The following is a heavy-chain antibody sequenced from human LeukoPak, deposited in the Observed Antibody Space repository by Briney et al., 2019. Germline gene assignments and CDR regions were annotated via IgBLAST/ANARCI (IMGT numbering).Heavy chain of an antibody. D-gene: IGHD5-12*01. V-gene: IGHV4-59*12. Sequence: SETLSLTCTVSGGSISSYSWSWIRQPPGKGLEWIGYIYYSGSTYYNPSLKSRVTISVDTSKNQFSLKLSSVTAADTAVYYCARGPGGYDQYYFDYWGQGTLVTVSS. J-gene: IGHJ4*02. CDR1: GGSISSYS. CDR2: IYYSGST. CDR3: ARGPGGYDQYYFDY.